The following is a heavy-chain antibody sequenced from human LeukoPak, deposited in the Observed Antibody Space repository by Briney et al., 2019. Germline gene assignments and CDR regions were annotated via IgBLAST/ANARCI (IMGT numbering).Heavy chain of an antibody. CDR1: GFTFSSYG. Sequence: PGRSLRLSCAASGFTFSSYGMHWVRQAPGKGLEWVAIVSYDGSNKYYADSVKGRFTISRDNSKNTLFLQMNSLRAEDTAVYYCARGGSGSYYYYFYYMDVWGQGTTVTVSS. J-gene: IGHJ6*03. CDR3: ARGGSGSYYYYFYYMDV. D-gene: IGHD3-10*01. CDR2: VSYDGSNK. V-gene: IGHV3-30*03.